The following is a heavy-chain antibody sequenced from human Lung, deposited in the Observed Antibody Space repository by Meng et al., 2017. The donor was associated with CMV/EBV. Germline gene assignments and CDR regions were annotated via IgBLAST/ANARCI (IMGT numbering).Heavy chain of an antibody. J-gene: IGHJ5*02. CDR2: INHSGST. V-gene: IGHV4-34*01. D-gene: IGHD3-10*01. CDR3: ARGKSSGLITPLRGGSRPFAP. CDR1: GGSFSGYY. Sequence: GSLRLXXAVYGGSFSGYYWSWIRQPPGKGLEWIGEINHSGSTNYNPSLKSRVTISVDTSKNQFSLQLSSVTAADTAVYYCARGKSSGLITPLRGGSRPFAPWGPRTXVPVPS.